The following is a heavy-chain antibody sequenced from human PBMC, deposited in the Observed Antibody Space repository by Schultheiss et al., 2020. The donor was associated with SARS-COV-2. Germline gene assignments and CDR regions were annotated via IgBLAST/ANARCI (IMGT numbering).Heavy chain of an antibody. Sequence: GSLRLSCAASGFTFSSYSMNWVRQAPGKGLEWVSYISSSSSTIYYADSVKGRFTISRDNAKNSLYLQMNSLRAEDTAVYYCARRRYYYDSSGYYYYYYYGMDVWGQGTTVTVSS. J-gene: IGHJ6*02. V-gene: IGHV3-48*01. CDR3: ARRRYYYDSSGYYYYYYYGMDV. CDR1: GFTFSSYS. CDR2: ISSSSSTI. D-gene: IGHD3-22*01.